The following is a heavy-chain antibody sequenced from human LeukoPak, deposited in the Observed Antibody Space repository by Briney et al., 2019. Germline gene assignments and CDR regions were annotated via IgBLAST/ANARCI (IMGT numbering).Heavy chain of an antibody. D-gene: IGHD6-13*01. CDR1: GGSFSGYY. CDR3: ARGGWVAAAGPYNWFDP. J-gene: IGHJ5*02. Sequence: PSETLSLTCAVYGGSFSGYYWSWIRQPPGKGLEWIGEINHSGSTNYNPSLKSRVTISVDTSKNQFSLKLSSVTAADTAVYYCARGGWVAAAGPYNWFDPWGQGTLVTVSS. CDR2: INHSGST. V-gene: IGHV4-34*01.